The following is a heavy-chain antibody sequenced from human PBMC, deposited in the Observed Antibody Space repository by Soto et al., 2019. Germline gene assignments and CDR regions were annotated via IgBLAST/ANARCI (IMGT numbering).Heavy chain of an antibody. J-gene: IGHJ6*02. V-gene: IGHV4-31*03. CDR1: GASISFGTYY. Sequence: SETLSLTCNVSGASISFGTYYWTWIRQSPGRGLEWLGYIFYSGTTYYNPPLKSRPTISVDTSKNQISLRLGSVTAADTAVYYWARERVDFGGVTAPRLHGMDVWGQGTTVTVSS. CDR2: IFYSGTT. CDR3: ARERVDFGGVTAPRLHGMDV. D-gene: IGHD3-16*01.